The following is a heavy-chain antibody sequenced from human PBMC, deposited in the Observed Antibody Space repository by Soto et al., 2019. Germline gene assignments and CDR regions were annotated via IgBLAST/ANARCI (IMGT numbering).Heavy chain of an antibody. D-gene: IGHD3-22*01. CDR1: GYNFANYW. CDR3: ARLSYYDSSPFDY. Sequence: HGESLKISCMGSGYNFANYWIAWVRQMPGKGPDWLGIIYPGDSDIRYSPSFEGQVTISADKSISTAYLQWSSLKASDTALYYCARLSYYDSSPFDYWGPGTPVTVSS. V-gene: IGHV5-51*01. J-gene: IGHJ4*02. CDR2: IYPGDSDI.